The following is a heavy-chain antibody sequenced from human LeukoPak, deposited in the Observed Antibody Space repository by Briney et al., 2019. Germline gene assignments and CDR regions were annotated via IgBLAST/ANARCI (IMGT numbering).Heavy chain of an antibody. CDR1: GGSFSGYY. V-gene: IGHV4-34*01. J-gene: IGHJ6*03. CDR2: INHSGST. Sequence: SETLSLTCAVYGGSFSGYYWSWIRQPPGKGLEWIGEINHSGSTNYNPSLKSRVTISVGTSKNQFSLKLSSVTAADTAVYYCARSISYYYYYYMDVWGKGTTVTVSS. CDR3: ARSISYYYYYYMDV.